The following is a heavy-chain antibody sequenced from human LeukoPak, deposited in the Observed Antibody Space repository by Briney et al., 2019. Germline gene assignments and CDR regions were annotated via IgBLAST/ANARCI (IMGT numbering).Heavy chain of an antibody. D-gene: IGHD2-2*02. J-gene: IGHJ5*02. CDR2: IYYSGST. CDR1: GGSISSYY. Sequence: TSETLSLTCTVSGGSISSYYWSWIRQPPGKGLECIGYIYYSGSTNYNPSLKSRVTISVDTSKNQFSLKLSSVTAADTAVYYCARAHPIVVLPAAIPAWFDPWGQGTLVTVSS. CDR3: ARAHPIVVLPAAIPAWFDP. V-gene: IGHV4-59*01.